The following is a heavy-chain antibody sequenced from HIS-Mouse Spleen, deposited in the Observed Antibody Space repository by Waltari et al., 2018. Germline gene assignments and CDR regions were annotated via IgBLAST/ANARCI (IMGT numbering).Heavy chain of an antibody. D-gene: IGHD3-16*02. CDR3: ARTGTTYYDYVWGSYRRYDAFDI. CDR1: GGSISSYY. CDR2: IYYSGST. J-gene: IGHJ3*02. V-gene: IGHV4-59*01. Sequence: SLTCTVSGGSISSYYWSWIRQPPGKGLEWIGYIYYSGSTNYNPSLKSRVTISVDTSKNQFSLKLSSVTAADTAVYYCARTGTTYYDYVWGSYRRYDAFDIWGQGTM.